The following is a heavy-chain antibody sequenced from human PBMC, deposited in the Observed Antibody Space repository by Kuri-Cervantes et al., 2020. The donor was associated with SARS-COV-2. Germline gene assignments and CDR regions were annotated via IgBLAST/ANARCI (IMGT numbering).Heavy chain of an antibody. Sequence: GGSLRLSCAASGLTLSSYNMNWVRQAPGKGLEWVSSISSRSTYIYYADSVRGRFTISRDNSKNTLYLQMNGLRAEDTAVYYCARAQPPGDYYDIIDYWGQGTLVTVSS. J-gene: IGHJ4*02. CDR3: ARAQPPGDYYDIIDY. V-gene: IGHV3-21*01. D-gene: IGHD3-22*01. CDR1: GLTLSSYN. CDR2: ISSRSTYI.